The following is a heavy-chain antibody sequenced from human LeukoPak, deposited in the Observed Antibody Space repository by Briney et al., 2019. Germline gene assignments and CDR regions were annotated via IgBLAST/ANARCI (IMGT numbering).Heavy chain of an antibody. CDR1: GFTSCSYN. V-gene: IGHV3-9*02. CDR2: ICRNSGSI. J-gene: IGHJ3*02. Sequence: CPRPSPAPSGFTSCSYNMSWVCPAPPKGVEWVSGICRNSGSIGYTDTVKGPFTLSRDNAKNSMYLQMISLRAQDMALYYCAKAVGTGAPGAFDIWGQGTMVTISS. D-gene: IGHD7-27*01. CDR3: AKAVGTGAPGAFDI.